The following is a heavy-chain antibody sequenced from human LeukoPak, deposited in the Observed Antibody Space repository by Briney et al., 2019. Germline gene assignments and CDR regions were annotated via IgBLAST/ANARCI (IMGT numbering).Heavy chain of an antibody. Sequence: PSETLSLTCTVSGGSISSYYWSWIRQPPGKGLEWIGYIYYSGSTNYNPSLKSRVTISVDTSKNQFSLKLSSVTAADTAVYYCARRTAAIVPAASTYYYYYYMDVWGKGTTVTISS. CDR1: GGSISSYY. CDR2: IYYSGST. V-gene: IGHV4-59*08. J-gene: IGHJ6*03. D-gene: IGHD2-2*01. CDR3: ARRTAAIVPAASTYYYYYYMDV.